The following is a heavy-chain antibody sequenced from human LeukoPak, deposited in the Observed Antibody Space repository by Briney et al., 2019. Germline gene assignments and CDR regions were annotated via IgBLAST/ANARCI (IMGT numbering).Heavy chain of an antibody. D-gene: IGHD1-26*01. CDR2: ISAHNGNT. Sequence: ASVKVSCKASGYTFTSYGISWVRQAPGQGLEWMGWISAHNGNTNYAQKLQGRVTMTTDTSTSTAYMELRSLRSDDTAVYYCARGTHSGSYYSFYYYYGMDVWGQGTTVTVSS. CDR1: GYTFTSYG. V-gene: IGHV1-18*01. CDR3: ARGTHSGSYYSFYYYYGMDV. J-gene: IGHJ6*02.